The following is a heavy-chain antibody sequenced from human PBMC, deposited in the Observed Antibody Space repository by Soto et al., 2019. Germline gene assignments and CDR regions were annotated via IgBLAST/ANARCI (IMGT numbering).Heavy chain of an antibody. CDR3: ARGTSLTAKLSDFEY. CDR2: ISSSSSYI. J-gene: IGHJ4*02. CDR1: GFTFSSYS. Sequence: EVQLVESGGGLVKPGGSLRLSCAASGFTFSSYSMNWVRQAPGKGLEWVSSISSSSSYIYYADSVKGRFTISRDNAKNSLYLQMNSLRAEETAVYYCARGTSLTAKLSDFEYWGQGTLVTVSS. V-gene: IGHV3-21*01. D-gene: IGHD1-7*01.